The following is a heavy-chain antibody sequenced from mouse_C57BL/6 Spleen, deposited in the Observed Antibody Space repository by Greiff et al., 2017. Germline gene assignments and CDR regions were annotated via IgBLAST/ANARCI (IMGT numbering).Heavy chain of an antibody. CDR1: GYTFTGYW. CDR3: ARGGKNYGQVAY. D-gene: IGHD1-1*01. CDR2: ILPGRGST. V-gene: IGHV1-9*01. Sequence: QVQLQQSGAELMKPGASVKLSCKATGYTFTGYWIEWVKQRPGHGLEWIGEILPGRGSTNYNEKFKGKATFNADTSSNTAYMQLSSLTTKDSAIYYCARGGKNYGQVAYWGKGTLVTVSA. J-gene: IGHJ3*01.